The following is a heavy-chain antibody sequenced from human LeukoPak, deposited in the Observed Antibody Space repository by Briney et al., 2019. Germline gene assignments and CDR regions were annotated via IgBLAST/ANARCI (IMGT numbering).Heavy chain of an antibody. D-gene: IGHD3-10*01. Sequence: GESPEIPCKGSGYRFTNYWIAWVRQMPGKGLEWMGIIYPGDSDTTYSPSFQGQVNLSADKSISTAYLQCSSLKASDTAMYYCARLMYYYGSGSYSLDYWGQGALVTVSS. CDR1: GYRFTNYW. CDR3: ARLMYYYGSGSYSLDY. J-gene: IGHJ4*02. CDR2: IYPGDSDT. V-gene: IGHV5-51*01.